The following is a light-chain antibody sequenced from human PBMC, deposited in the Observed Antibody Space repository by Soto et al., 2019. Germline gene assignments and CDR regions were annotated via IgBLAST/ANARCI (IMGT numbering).Light chain of an antibody. V-gene: IGKV1-5*03. CDR2: KAS. CDR3: QQYSSYPWT. J-gene: IGKJ1*01. Sequence: DIQMTQSPSTLSASVGDIVTITCRASQSISSWVAWYQQKPGKAPKLLIYKASSLESGVPSRFSGSGSGTEFTLTISSLQPDDFATYYCQQYSSYPWTFGQGTKVDIK. CDR1: QSISSW.